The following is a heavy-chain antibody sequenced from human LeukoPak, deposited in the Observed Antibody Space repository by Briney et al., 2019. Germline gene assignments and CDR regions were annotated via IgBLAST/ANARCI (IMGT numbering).Heavy chain of an antibody. CDR2: IIPIFGTT. V-gene: IGHV1-69*05. D-gene: IGHD5-12*01. J-gene: IGHJ4*02. CDR3: ARGDSGYDYGFDN. CDR1: GSTFSSHA. Sequence: SVKVSCKASGSTFSSHAISWVRQAPGQGLEWVGGIIPIFGTTNYAQKFQGRVTITTDESTSTGYMELRSLRSDDTAVYYCARGDSGYDYGFDNWGQGTLVTVSS.